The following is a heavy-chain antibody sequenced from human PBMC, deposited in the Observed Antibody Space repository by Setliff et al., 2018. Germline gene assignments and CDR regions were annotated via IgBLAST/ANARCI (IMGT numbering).Heavy chain of an antibody. Sequence: ASVKVSCKASGYTFTSYGISWVRQAPGKGLEWMGWISAYNGNTNYAQKLQGRVTMTTDTSTSTDYMELRSLRSDDTAVYYCARDRIITMIVAPMSPLHDAFDIWGQGTMVTVSS. CDR3: ARDRIITMIVAPMSPLHDAFDI. CDR2: ISAYNGNT. J-gene: IGHJ3*02. CDR1: GYTFTSYG. V-gene: IGHV1-18*01. D-gene: IGHD3-22*01.